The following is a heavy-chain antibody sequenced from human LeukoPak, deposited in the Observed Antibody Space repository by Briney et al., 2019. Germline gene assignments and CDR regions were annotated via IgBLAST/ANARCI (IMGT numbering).Heavy chain of an antibody. Sequence: GGSLRLSCQTSGFVFSNYGMHWVRQAPGKGLEWVAFVRYDESNEYYADSVKGRFTIYRDNSRNTLYLQMNSLRAEDTGVYSCAKDSNSGYVSVGPDYWGLGTLVTVSS. CDR2: VRYDESNE. J-gene: IGHJ4*02. CDR1: GFVFSNYG. V-gene: IGHV3-30*02. D-gene: IGHD5-12*01. CDR3: AKDSNSGYVSVGPDY.